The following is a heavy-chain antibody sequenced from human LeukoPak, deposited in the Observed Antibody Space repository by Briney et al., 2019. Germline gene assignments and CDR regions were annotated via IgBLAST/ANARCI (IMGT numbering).Heavy chain of an antibody. CDR3: ARGRYYLDS. J-gene: IGHJ4*02. V-gene: IGHV3-74*01. Sequence: PGGSLRLSCAASGFTFNTYWMHWVRQAPGKGLMWVSRLSDDERRTAYADSVKGRFTISRDNAESTLYLQMNSLSAEDTAVYYCARGRYYLDSWGQGTLVTVSS. CDR1: GFTFNTYW. CDR2: LSDDERRT. D-gene: IGHD3-16*02.